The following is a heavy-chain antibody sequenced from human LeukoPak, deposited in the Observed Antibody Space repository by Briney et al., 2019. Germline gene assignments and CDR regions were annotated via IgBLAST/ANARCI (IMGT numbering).Heavy chain of an antibody. CDR2: MNPNSGNT. D-gene: IGHD3-10*01. V-gene: IGHV1-8*01. CDR1: GYTFTSYD. J-gene: IGHJ4*02. Sequence: ASVKVSCKASGYTFTSYDINWVRQATGQGLEWMGWMNPNSGNTGYAQKFQGRVTMTRNTSISTAYMELSSLRSEDTAVYYCARGCIRGAAAAPGYWGQGTLVTVSS. CDR3: ARGCIRGAAAAPGY.